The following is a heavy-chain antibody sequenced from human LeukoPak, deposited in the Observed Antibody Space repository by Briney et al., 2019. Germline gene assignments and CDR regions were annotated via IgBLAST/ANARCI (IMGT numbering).Heavy chain of an antibody. V-gene: IGHV3-21*01. CDR1: GFTFSSYR. CDR2: ISSSSSCI. CDR3: AQSGDAYAFDI. Sequence: GGSLRLSCAASGFTFSSYRMNWVRQAPGKGLEWVSSISSSSSCIYYADSVEGRFTISRDNPKHSLYLQMNSLRAEDTAVYYCAQSGDAYAFDIWGQGTMVTVSS. J-gene: IGHJ3*02. D-gene: IGHD4-17*01.